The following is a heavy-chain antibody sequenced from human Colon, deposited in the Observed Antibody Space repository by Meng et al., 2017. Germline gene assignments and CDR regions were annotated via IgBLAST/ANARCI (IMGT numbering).Heavy chain of an antibody. CDR1: GGSITNDNW. D-gene: IGHD3-22*01. J-gene: IGHJ4*02. Sequence: PLQESGPGLVKPSGTLSLTCAVSGGSITNDNWWSWVRQPPGKGLEWIGEIFHAGNTNYNPSLKSRVTMSLDKSKNQFSLTLTSVTAADTAVYYCARDFHSTMTVFDSWGQGTLVTVSS. CDR3: ARDFHSTMTVFDS. V-gene: IGHV4-4*02. CDR2: IFHAGNT.